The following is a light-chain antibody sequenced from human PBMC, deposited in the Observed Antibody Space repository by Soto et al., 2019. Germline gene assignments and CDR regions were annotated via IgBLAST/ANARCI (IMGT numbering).Light chain of an antibody. CDR2: EVS. V-gene: IGLV2-14*01. CDR1: SSDVGGYTY. J-gene: IGLJ2*01. CDR3: SSYTTSTTPA. Sequence: QSALTQPASVSGSPGQSITISCTGASSDVGGYTYVSWYQHHPGKAPKLMIFEVSNRPSGVSNRFSGSKSGNTASLTISGLQAEDEADYYCSSYTTSTTPAFGGGTKLTVL.